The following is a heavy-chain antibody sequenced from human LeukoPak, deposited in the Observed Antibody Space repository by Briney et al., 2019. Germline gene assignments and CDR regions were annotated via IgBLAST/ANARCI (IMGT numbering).Heavy chain of an antibody. CDR1: GFTFGSYA. CDR3: AKNSGFSWQFFLHC. V-gene: IGHV3-23*01. CDR2: ISGGGDPK. Sequence: PGGSLRLSCAASGFTFGSYAMSWVRQAPGKGLEWVSVISGGGDPKYYADSVKGRFTISRDNSKNTLYLQMNSLRAEDAAVYFCAKNSGFSWQFFLHCWGQGTLVTVS. J-gene: IGHJ4*02. D-gene: IGHD6-25*01.